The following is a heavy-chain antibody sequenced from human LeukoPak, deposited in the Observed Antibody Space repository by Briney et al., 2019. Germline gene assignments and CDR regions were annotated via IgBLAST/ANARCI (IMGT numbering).Heavy chain of an antibody. D-gene: IGHD2-8*01. CDR2: IKQDGSEK. V-gene: IGHV3-7*01. CDR1: GFTFSSYW. CDR3: AAHVNDAGNFGY. Sequence: GGSLRLSCAASGFTFSSYWMTWVRQAPEKGLEWVANIKQDGSEKYYVDSVKGRFTISRDNAKIALFLQMNNLRAEDTAFYYGAAHVNDAGNFGYWGQGTLVAVSS. J-gene: IGHJ4*02.